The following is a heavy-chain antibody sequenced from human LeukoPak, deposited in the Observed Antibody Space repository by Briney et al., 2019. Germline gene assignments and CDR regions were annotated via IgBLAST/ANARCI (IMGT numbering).Heavy chain of an antibody. Sequence: SETLSLACTVSGASVSSGGYYWSWIRQPPGKGLEWIGNIYYSGSTNYNPSLKSRVTISVDTSKNQFSLKVSSVTAADTAVYYCARRGGAGRSFDYWGQGTLVTVSS. V-gene: IGHV4-61*08. CDR1: GASVSSGGYY. CDR3: ARRGGAGRSFDY. D-gene: IGHD2-21*01. CDR2: IYYSGST. J-gene: IGHJ4*02.